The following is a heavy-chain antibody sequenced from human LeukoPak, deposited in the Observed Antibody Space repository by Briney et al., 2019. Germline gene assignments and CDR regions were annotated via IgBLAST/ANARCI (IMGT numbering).Heavy chain of an antibody. CDR1: GFTFRTYS. V-gene: IGHV3-21*01. Sequence: GGSLRVSCAASGFTFRTYSMDWVRQAPGKGLGWVASISTTSSHIYYAESLKGRFTISRDNAKNSLYLQMNSLRAEDTAVYYCARGTTTVQRRDTFNVWGQGTMVTVSS. D-gene: IGHD4-11*01. CDR2: ISTTSSHI. J-gene: IGHJ3*01. CDR3: ARGTTTVQRRDTFNV.